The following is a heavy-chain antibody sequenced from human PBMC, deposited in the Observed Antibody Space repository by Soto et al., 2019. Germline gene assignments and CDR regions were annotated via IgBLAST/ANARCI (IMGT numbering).Heavy chain of an antibody. D-gene: IGHD3-22*01. CDR3: ARVQYYYDSSTNFDY. Sequence: ASVKVSCKASGYTFTSYGISWVRQAPGQGLEWMGWISAYNGNTNYAQKLQGRVTMTTDTSTSTAYMELRSLRSDDTAVYYCARVQYYYDSSTNFDYWGQGTLVTVSS. V-gene: IGHV1-18*01. J-gene: IGHJ4*02. CDR2: ISAYNGNT. CDR1: GYTFTSYG.